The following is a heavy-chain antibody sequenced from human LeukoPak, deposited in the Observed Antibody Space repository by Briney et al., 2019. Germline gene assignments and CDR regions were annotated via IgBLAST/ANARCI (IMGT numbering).Heavy chain of an antibody. D-gene: IGHD2-15*01. CDR3: ARQGAARISPPDY. J-gene: IGHJ4*02. CDR1: GFTFSSYA. CDR2: ISGSGGNA. Sequence: PGGSLRLSCAASGFTFSSYAMSWVRQAPGKGLEWVSVISGSGGNAYSADSVKGRFTISRDNSKNTLYLQMNSLRAEDTAVYYCARQGAARISPPDYWGQGTLVTVSS. V-gene: IGHV3-23*01.